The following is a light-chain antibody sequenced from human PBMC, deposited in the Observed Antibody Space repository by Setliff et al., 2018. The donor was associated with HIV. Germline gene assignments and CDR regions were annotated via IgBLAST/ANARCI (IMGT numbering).Light chain of an antibody. V-gene: IGLV2-11*01. CDR3: CSYAGTYTYL. CDR2: DVT. CDR1: SSDIGAYNY. J-gene: IGLJ1*01. Sequence: QSALAQPHSVSGSPGQSVTFSCTGSSSDIGAYNYVSWYQQHPGKAPKLIVYDVTKRPSGVPDRFSGSKSGDTASLTISGLQSEDEADYYCCSYAGTYTYLFGTGTKVTVL.